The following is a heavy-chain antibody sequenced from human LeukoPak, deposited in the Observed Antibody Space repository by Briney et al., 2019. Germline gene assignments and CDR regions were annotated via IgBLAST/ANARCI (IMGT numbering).Heavy chain of an antibody. Sequence: SSETLSLTCAVYGGSFSGYYWSWIRQPPGKGLEWIGEINHSGSTNYNPSPKSRVTISVDTSKNQFSLKLSSVTAADTAVYYCARDRDDFWSGYRSRAHYGMDVWGQGTTVTVSS. CDR3: ARDRDDFWSGYRSRAHYGMDV. CDR2: INHSGST. D-gene: IGHD3-3*01. CDR1: GGSFSGYY. V-gene: IGHV4-34*01. J-gene: IGHJ6*02.